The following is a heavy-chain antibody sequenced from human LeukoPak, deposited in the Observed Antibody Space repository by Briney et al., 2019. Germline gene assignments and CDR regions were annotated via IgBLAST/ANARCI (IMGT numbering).Heavy chain of an antibody. CDR3: TLWFGESGYDY. D-gene: IGHD3-10*01. J-gene: IGHJ4*02. Sequence: GGSLRLSCTASGFTFGDYAMSWVRQAPGKGLEWVGFIRSKAYGGTTEYAASVKGRFTISRDDSKSIAYLQMNSLKTEDTAVYYCTLWFGESGYDYWGQGTLVTVSS. V-gene: IGHV3-49*04. CDR1: GFTFGDYA. CDR2: IRSKAYGGTT.